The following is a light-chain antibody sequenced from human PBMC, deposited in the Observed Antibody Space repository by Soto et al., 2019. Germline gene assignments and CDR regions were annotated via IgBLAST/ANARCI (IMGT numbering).Light chain of an antibody. CDR2: SAS. J-gene: IGKJ1*01. Sequence: EIVLTQSPDTLSLSPGERATLSCRASQTVTSGYLAWYQQKPGQAPRLLIYSASRRATGIPDRFTGSGSGTDFTLTINRVEPEDFAVYFCQQYAGSPRTFGQGTKVDNK. CDR1: QTVTSGY. V-gene: IGKV3-20*01. CDR3: QQYAGSPRT.